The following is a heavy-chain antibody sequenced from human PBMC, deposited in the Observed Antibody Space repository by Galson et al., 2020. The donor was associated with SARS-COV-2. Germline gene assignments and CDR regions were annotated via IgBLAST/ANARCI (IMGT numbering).Heavy chain of an antibody. CDR3: ARDGTRRANFDY. V-gene: IGHV4-59*11. J-gene: IGHJ4*01. CDR1: GDSITSHH. CDR2: LYYSGST. Sequence: SETLSLTCIVSGDSITSHHWSWIRQPPGKKLEWIGYLYYSGSTNYNPSLKSRVTISVDTSKNQFSLKLSSVTAADTAVYYCARDGTRRANFDYWGQGVLVTVSS. D-gene: IGHD1-26*01.